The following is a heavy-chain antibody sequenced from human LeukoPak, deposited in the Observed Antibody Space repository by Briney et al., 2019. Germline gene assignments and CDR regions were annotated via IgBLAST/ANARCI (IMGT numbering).Heavy chain of an antibody. Sequence: GGSLRLSCAASGFIANTNYMSWVRQAAGNRLEWVSIIYSGGSTYYADSVKGRFTISRDNSKNTVYLQMNSLRAEDTAVYYCAKYSGSYLFDYWGQGTLVTVSS. D-gene: IGHD1-26*01. CDR3: AKYSGSYLFDY. CDR1: GFIANTNY. J-gene: IGHJ4*02. V-gene: IGHV3-53*01. CDR2: IYSGGST.